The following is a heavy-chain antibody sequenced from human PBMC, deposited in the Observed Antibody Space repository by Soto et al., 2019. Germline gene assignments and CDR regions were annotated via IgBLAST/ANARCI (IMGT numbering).Heavy chain of an antibody. CDR1: GLTFDAYS. CDR3: ARAVYGSSSRPIYE. CDR2: ITLNNAYI. D-gene: IGHD6-6*01. J-gene: IGHJ1*01. V-gene: IGHV3-9*01. Sequence: GGSMSFCCAASGLTFDAYSMHWVWQAPGKGVELVSYITLNNAYIWYADCVKGRFTISRENANNSLHLQMNSLNPEEKAFYYCARAVYGSSSRPIYEGGPGALVTVSS.